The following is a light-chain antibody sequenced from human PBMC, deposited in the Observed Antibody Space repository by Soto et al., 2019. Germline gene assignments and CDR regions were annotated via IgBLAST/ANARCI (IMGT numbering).Light chain of an antibody. CDR3: HQRSNWPPDT. CDR1: QSVSSN. J-gene: IGKJ5*01. CDR2: GAS. V-gene: IGKV3-15*01. Sequence: EIVMTQSPATLPVTPGERATLSCRASQSVSSNLAWYQQKPGQAPRLLIYGASTRATGIPARFSGSGSGTEFTLTISSLQSEDFAVYYCHQRSNWPPDTFGQGTRLEI.